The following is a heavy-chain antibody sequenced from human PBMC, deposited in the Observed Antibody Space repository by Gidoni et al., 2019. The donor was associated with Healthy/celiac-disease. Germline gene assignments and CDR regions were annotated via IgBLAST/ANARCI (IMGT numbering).Heavy chain of an antibody. Sequence: QVTLRESGPALVKPTQTLTLTCTFSGFSLSTSGMCVSWIRQPPGKALEWLARIDWDDDKYYSTSLKTRLTISKDTSKNQVVLTMTNMDPVDTATYYCARDAYSSSDYYYYGMDVWGQGTTVTVSS. CDR3: ARDAYSSSDYYYYGMDV. CDR2: IDWDDDK. CDR1: GFSLSTSGMC. V-gene: IGHV2-70*15. D-gene: IGHD6-6*01. J-gene: IGHJ6*02.